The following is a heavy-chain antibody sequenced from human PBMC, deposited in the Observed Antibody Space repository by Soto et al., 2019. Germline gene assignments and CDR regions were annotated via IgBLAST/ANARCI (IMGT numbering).Heavy chain of an antibody. CDR2: IYYSGST. V-gene: IGHV4-59*12. CDR3: ARAGGGGYNYIWGSYRSWFDP. CDR1: GGSISSYY. J-gene: IGHJ5*02. D-gene: IGHD3-16*02. Sequence: QVQLQESGPGLVKPSETLSLTCTVSGGSISSYYWSWIRQPPGKGLEWIGYIYYSGSTNYNPSLTLRVTISEDRSKNQFSQQLSTVTAADTAMYYSARAGGGGYNYIWGSYRSWFDPWGQGTRVTVSS.